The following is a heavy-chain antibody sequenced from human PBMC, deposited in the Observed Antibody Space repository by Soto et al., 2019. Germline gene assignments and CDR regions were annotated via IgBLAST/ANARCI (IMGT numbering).Heavy chain of an antibody. CDR2: IYETGTT. J-gene: IGHJ3*02. V-gene: IGHV4-4*02. CDR3: TSFLVVMTGGDAFDI. CDR1: GVSISSNKW. D-gene: IGHD2-21*01. Sequence: SETLSLTCAVSGVSISSNKWWNWVRQPPGKGLEWIGEIYETGTTKYNPSLKSRLTISVDKSKNQFSLRLNSVTAADTAVYYCTSFLVVMTGGDAFDIWGQGTMVTVSS.